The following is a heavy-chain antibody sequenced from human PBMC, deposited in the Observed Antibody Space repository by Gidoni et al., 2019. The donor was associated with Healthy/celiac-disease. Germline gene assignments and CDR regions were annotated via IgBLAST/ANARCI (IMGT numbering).Heavy chain of an antibody. D-gene: IGHD3-22*01. CDR3: ARVGELDYYDSSGYYYGGLFDY. CDR2: ISSSGSTI. Sequence: QVQLVESGGGLVKPGGSLRLSCAASGFTFSDYYMSWIRQAPGKGLEWVSYISSSGSTIYYADSVKGRFTISRDNAKNSLYLQMNSLRAEDTAVYYCARVGELDYYDSSGYYYGGLFDYWGQGTLVTVSS. V-gene: IGHV3-11*01. CDR1: GFTFSDYY. J-gene: IGHJ4*02.